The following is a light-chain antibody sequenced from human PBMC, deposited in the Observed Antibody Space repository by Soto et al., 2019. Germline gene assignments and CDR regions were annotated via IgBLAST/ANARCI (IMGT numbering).Light chain of an antibody. Sequence: ESVLTQSPGTLSLSPGERATLSCRASQSVSSNYLAWYQQKPGQAPRLLIYGASTRATGIPDRFSGSGSGTEFTLTISSLQSEDFAVYYCQQYNNWPPYTFGQGTKLEIK. CDR2: GAS. CDR3: QQYNNWPPYT. V-gene: IGKV3D-15*01. CDR1: QSVSSN. J-gene: IGKJ2*01.